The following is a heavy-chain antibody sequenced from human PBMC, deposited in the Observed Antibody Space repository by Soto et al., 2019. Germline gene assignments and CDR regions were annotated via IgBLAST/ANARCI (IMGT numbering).Heavy chain of an antibody. Sequence: SVKVSCKASGGTFSSYAISWVRQAPGQGLEWMGGIIPIFGTANYAQKFQGRVTITADESTSTAYMELSSLRSEDTAVYYCAGGGPLQKGPDYYYGMDVWGQGTTVTV. V-gene: IGHV1-69*13. CDR3: AGGGPLQKGPDYYYGMDV. CDR1: GGTFSSYA. J-gene: IGHJ6*02. CDR2: IIPIFGTA. D-gene: IGHD1-26*01.